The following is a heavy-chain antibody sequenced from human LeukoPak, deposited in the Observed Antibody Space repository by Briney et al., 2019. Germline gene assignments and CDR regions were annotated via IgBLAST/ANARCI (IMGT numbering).Heavy chain of an antibody. CDR3: AKVSYAAAAGEHDY. CDR1: GFTFSDYY. CDR2: ISYDGSNK. Sequence: GGSLRLSCAASGFTFSDYYMSWVRQAPGKGLEWVAVISYDGSNKYYADSVKGRFTISRDNSKNTLYLQMNSLRAEDTAVYYCAKVSYAAAAGEHDYWGQGTLVTVSS. V-gene: IGHV3-30*18. J-gene: IGHJ4*02. D-gene: IGHD6-13*01.